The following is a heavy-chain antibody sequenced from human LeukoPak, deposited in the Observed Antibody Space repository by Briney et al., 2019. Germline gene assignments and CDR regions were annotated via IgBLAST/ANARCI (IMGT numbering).Heavy chain of an antibody. Sequence: ASVKVSCKASGYTFTGYYMHWVRQAPGQGLEWMGIINPSGGSTSYAQKFQGRVTMTRDMSTSTVYMELSSLRSEDTAVYYCARVESGSSSDDAFDIWGQGTMVTVSS. CDR2: INPSGGST. V-gene: IGHV1-46*01. CDR1: GYTFTGYY. D-gene: IGHD6-6*01. J-gene: IGHJ3*02. CDR3: ARVESGSSSDDAFDI.